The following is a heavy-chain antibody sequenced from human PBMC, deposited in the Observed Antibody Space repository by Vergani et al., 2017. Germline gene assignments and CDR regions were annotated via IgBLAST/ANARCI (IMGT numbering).Heavy chain of an antibody. CDR3: AKDNYYGSGSYKIQKVYGMDV. CDR1: GFTFSSYG. D-gene: IGHD3-10*01. CDR2: IRYDGSNK. J-gene: IGHJ6*02. Sequence: QVQLVESGGGVVQPGGSLRLSCAASGFTFSSYGMHWVRQAPGKGLEWVAFIRYDGSNKYYADSVKGRFTISRDNSKNTLYLQMNSMRAEDTAVYYCAKDNYYGSGSYKIQKVYGMDVWGQGTTVTVSS. V-gene: IGHV3-30*02.